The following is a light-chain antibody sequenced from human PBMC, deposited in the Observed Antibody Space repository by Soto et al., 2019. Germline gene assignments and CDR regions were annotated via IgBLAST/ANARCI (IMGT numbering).Light chain of an antibody. CDR2: AAS. Sequence: DIQMTQSPSPLSASVGDRVTITCRASQSISSYLNWYQQKPGKAPKLLIYAASSLQSGVPSRFSGSGSGTDFTLTTSSLQPEDFATYYCQQSYSTPSTFGQGTKV. J-gene: IGKJ1*01. CDR3: QQSYSTPST. V-gene: IGKV1-39*01. CDR1: QSISSY.